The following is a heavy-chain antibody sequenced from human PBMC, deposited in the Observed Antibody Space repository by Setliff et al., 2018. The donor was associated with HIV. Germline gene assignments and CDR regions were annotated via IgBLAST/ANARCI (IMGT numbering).Heavy chain of an antibody. V-gene: IGHV1-8*02. CDR2: MNPNSGNT. CDR1: GDTFSSYD. J-gene: IGHJ6*03. Sequence: AAVKVSCKASGDTFSSYDINWVRQATGQGLEWMGWMNPNSGNTGYAQKFQGRVTMTRYTSISTAYMELNNLKFEDTAVYYCARARRDSYDRGRRSHYYIDVWGKGTTVTVSS. D-gene: IGHD3-22*01. CDR3: ARARRDSYDRGRRSHYYIDV.